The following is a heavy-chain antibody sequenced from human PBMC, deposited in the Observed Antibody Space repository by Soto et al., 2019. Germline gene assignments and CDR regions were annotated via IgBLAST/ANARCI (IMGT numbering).Heavy chain of an antibody. Sequence: SETLSLTCAVYGGSFSGYYWSWIRQPPGKGPEWIGEINHSGSTNYNPSLKSRVTISVDTSKNQFSLKLSSVTAADTAVYYCAREGGATHHFDYWGQGTLVTVSS. CDR1: GGSFSGYY. J-gene: IGHJ4*02. CDR2: INHSGST. CDR3: AREGGATHHFDY. D-gene: IGHD1-26*01. V-gene: IGHV4-34*01.